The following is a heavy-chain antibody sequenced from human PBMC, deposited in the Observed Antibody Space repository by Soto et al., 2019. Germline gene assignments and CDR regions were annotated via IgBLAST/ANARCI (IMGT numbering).Heavy chain of an antibody. D-gene: IGHD3-16*01. V-gene: IGHV4-61*01. CDR1: GDSVSNDNYY. J-gene: IGHJ4*02. Sequence: SETLSLTCAVSGDSVSNDNYYWSWIRQPPGKGLEWIGYIYYSGTTNYNSYLKSRLSLSVDMSKNQFSLKLASVTAADTAVYFCARSQRGRTAFTFDYWGQGXLVPASS. CDR2: IYYSGTT. CDR3: ARSQRGRTAFTFDY.